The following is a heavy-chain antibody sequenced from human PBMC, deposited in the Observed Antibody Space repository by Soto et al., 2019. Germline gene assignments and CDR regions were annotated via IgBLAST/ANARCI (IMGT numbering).Heavy chain of an antibody. CDR2: INPSGGST. CDR1: GYTFTSYY. J-gene: IGHJ6*02. V-gene: IGHV1-46*01. D-gene: IGHD6-6*01. CDR3: ARGPYSSSSIEPDYYYGMDV. Sequence: QEQLVQSGAEVKKPGASVKVSCKASGYTFTSYYMHWVRQAPGQGLEWMGIINPSGGSTSYAQKFQGRVPMTRDTSTSTVYMELSSLRSEDTAVYYCARGPYSSSSIEPDYYYGMDVWGQGTTVAVSS.